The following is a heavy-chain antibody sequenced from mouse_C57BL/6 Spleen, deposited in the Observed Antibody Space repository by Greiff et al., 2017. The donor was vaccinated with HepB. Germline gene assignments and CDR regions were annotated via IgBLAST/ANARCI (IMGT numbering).Heavy chain of an antibody. D-gene: IGHD1-1*01. V-gene: IGHV1-26*01. CDR3: ARPFTTVVATEGYFDY. CDR2: INPNNGGT. Sequence: EVKLQQSGPELVKPGASVKISCKASGYTFTDYYMNWVKQSHGKSLEWIGDINPNNGGTSYNQKFKGKATLTVDKSSSTAYMELRSLTSEDSAVYYCARPFTTVVATEGYFDYWGQGTTLTVSS. CDR1: GYTFTDYY. J-gene: IGHJ2*01.